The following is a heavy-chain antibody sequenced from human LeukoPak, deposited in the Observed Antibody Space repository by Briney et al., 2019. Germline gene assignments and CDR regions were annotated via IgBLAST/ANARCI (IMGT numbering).Heavy chain of an antibody. J-gene: IGHJ4*02. V-gene: IGHV3-43*02. CDR1: GFTFDDYA. CDR3: AKDYY. Sequence: GGSLRLSCAASGFTFDDYAMHWVRQAPGKGLEWVSLIRADGITTYYADSVKGRFTISRDSSRNSLYLQMNSLRTEDSALYYCAKDYYWGQGTLVTVSS. CDR2: IRADGITT.